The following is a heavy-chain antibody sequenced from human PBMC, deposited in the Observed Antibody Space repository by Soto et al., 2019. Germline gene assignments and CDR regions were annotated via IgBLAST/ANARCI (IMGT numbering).Heavy chain of an antibody. V-gene: IGHV1-69*13. CDR2: IIPIFGTA. CDR3: ARSRSVEMATANFDY. Sequence: SVKVSCKASGGTFSSYAISWVRQAPGQGLEWMGGIIPIFGTANYAQKFQGRVTITADESTSTAYMELSSLRSEDTAVYYCARSRSVEMATANFDYWGHGTLVTVSS. D-gene: IGHD5-18*01. CDR1: GGTFSSYA. J-gene: IGHJ4*01.